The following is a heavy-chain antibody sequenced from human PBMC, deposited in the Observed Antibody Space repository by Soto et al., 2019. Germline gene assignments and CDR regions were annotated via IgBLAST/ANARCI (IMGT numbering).Heavy chain of an antibody. V-gene: IGHV3-23*01. D-gene: IGHD6-19*01. J-gene: IGHJ4*02. CDR2: ISGSGGST. CDR3: AKDPSPPWLAPSYFDY. CDR1: GFTFNSYA. Sequence: GGSLRLSCAASGFTFNSYAMSWVRQAPGKGLEWVSGISGSGGSTYYAGSAKGRFTISRDNSKSTLYMQMNSLRAEDTAVYYCAKDPSPPWLAPSYFDYWGQGTLVTVSS.